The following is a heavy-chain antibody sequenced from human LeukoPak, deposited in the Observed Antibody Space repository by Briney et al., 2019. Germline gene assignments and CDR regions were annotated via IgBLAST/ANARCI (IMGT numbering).Heavy chain of an antibody. Sequence: GESLKISCKGSEYIFTNYWIGWVRQMPGKGLEWMAIIHPGDSETRYSPSFQGQVTISADKSISTAYLQWTSLKASDTAMYYCARSSGSGSYYRYWGQGTLVTVSS. D-gene: IGHD3-10*01. J-gene: IGHJ4*02. CDR1: EYIFTNYW. CDR2: IHPGDSET. V-gene: IGHV5-51*01. CDR3: ARSSGSGSYYRY.